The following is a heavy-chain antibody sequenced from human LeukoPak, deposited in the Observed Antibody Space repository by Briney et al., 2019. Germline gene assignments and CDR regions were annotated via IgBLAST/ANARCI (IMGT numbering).Heavy chain of an antibody. D-gene: IGHD3-22*01. CDR1: GFTFSSYW. CDR2: ISTDGSST. V-gene: IGHV3-74*01. CDR3: SRAPSSGYYY. J-gene: IGHJ4*02. Sequence: SGGSLRLSCAASGFTFSSYWMHWVRQAPGKGLVWVSRISTDGSSTTYADSVKGRFTIPRDNAKNTLYLQMNSLRAEDTAVYYCSRAPSSGYYYWGQGTVLTVSS.